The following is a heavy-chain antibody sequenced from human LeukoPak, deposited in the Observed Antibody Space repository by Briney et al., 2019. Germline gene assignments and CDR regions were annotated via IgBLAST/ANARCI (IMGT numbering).Heavy chain of an antibody. CDR2: ISSSSSYI. D-gene: IGHD6-25*01. Sequence: GGSLRLSCAASGFTFSSYSMNWVRQAPGKGLEWVSSISSSSSYIYYADSVKGRFTISRDNAKNSLYLQMSSLRAEDTAVYYCARAGGAAFAFDIWGQGTMVTVSS. J-gene: IGHJ3*02. CDR3: ARAGGAAFAFDI. V-gene: IGHV3-21*01. CDR1: GFTFSSYS.